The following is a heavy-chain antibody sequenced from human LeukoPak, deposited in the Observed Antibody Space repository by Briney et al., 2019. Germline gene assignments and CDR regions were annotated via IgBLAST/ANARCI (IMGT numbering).Heavy chain of an antibody. Sequence: SETLSLTCAVSGGSISSGGYSWSWIRQPPGKGLEWTGYIYHSGSTYYNPSLKSRVTISVDRSKNQFSLKLSSVTAADTAVYYCARVGGGGYSGYGLDYWGQGTLVTVSS. CDR3: ARVGGGGYSGYGLDY. D-gene: IGHD5-12*01. V-gene: IGHV4-30-2*01. CDR2: IYHSGST. CDR1: GGSISSGGYS. J-gene: IGHJ4*02.